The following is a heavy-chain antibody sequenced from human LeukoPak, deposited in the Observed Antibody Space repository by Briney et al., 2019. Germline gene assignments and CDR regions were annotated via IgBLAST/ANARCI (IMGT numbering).Heavy chain of an antibody. CDR1: GYTFTGYY. CDR2: INPNSGGT. V-gene: IGHV1-2*02. D-gene: IGHD4-17*01. CDR3: ARDKPPARPLRY. Sequence: ASVKVSCKASGYTFTGYYMHWVRQAPGQGLEWMGWINPNSGGTNYAQKFQGRVTITADKSTSTAYMELSSLRSEDTAVYYCARDKPPARPLRYWGQGTLVTISS. J-gene: IGHJ4*02.